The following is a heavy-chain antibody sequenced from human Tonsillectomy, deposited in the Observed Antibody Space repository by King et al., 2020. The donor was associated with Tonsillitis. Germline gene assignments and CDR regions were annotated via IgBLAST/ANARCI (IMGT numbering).Heavy chain of an antibody. V-gene: IGHV1-69*12. CDR2: IIPIFGTT. CDR3: ARGMTIFGVVTPNMDV. D-gene: IGHD3-3*01. CDR1: GGTFSSYG. Sequence: GQLVQSGAEVKKPGSSVKVSCKASGGTFSSYGISWVRQAPGQGLEWMGGIIPIFGTTKYEQKFQGRVTITADESTSTAYMELSSLRSEDTAVYYCARGMTIFGVVTPNMDVWGKGTTVTVSS. J-gene: IGHJ6*03.